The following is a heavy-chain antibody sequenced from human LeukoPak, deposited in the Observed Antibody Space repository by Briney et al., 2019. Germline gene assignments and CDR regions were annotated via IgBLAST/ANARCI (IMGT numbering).Heavy chain of an antibody. CDR2: IYYSGST. Sequence: SETLSLTCTVSGGSISSYYWSWIRQPPGKGLEGIGYIYYSGSTNYNPSLKSPVTISVDTSKNQFSLKLSSVTAADTAVYYCARQNGNYYDSSGYYLYYYYGMDVWGQGTTVTVSS. CDR3: ARQNGNYYDSSGYYLYYYYGMDV. J-gene: IGHJ6*02. V-gene: IGHV4-59*08. D-gene: IGHD3-22*01. CDR1: GGSISSYY.